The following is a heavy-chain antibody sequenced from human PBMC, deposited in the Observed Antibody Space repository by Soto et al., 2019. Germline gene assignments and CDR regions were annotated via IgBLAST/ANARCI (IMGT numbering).Heavy chain of an antibody. CDR2: IYSGGYT. CDR3: PTQRGGGGY. J-gene: IGHJ4*02. CDR1: GFTVSNNY. Sequence: EVQLVESGGGLIQPGGSLRLSCAVSGFTVSNNYMSWVRQAPGKGLEGVSVIYSGGYTAYGDSVKGRFTISRDNSKNNLNLKRKTGSAPAPAVFYGPTQRGGGGYWGQGTLVTVSS. D-gene: IGHD6-25*01. V-gene: IGHV3-53*01.